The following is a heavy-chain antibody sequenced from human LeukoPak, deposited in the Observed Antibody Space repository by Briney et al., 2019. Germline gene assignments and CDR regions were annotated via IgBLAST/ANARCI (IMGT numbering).Heavy chain of an antibody. CDR2: ISGSGGSS. CDR3: AKPLRDAGSFNYPYFDF. V-gene: IGHV3-23*01. D-gene: IGHD5-24*01. CDR1: GFTFTNYA. J-gene: IGHJ4*02. Sequence: GGSLRLFCAASGFTFTNYAMNWVRQAPGKGLEWVSAISGSGGSSSYADSVRGRFTISRDNSNNMLYLQMNSLRAEGTAVYYCAKPLRDAGSFNYPYFDFWGQGTLVTVSS.